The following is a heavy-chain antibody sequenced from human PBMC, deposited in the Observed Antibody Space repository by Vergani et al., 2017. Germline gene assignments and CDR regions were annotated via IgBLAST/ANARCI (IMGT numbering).Heavy chain of an antibody. V-gene: IGHV4-61*10. J-gene: IGHJ5*02. Sequence: QVQLQESGPGLVKPSQTLSLTCTVSGGSISSGSYYWSWIRQPAGKELEWIGYMYHSGSTNYNPSLETRVTISGDTSKNQFSLKLNSVTAADTAVYYCGRVADFYGLGSRLLDLWGQGILVTVSS. CDR3: GRVADFYGLGSRLLDL. D-gene: IGHD3-10*01. CDR1: GGSISSGSYY. CDR2: MYHSGST.